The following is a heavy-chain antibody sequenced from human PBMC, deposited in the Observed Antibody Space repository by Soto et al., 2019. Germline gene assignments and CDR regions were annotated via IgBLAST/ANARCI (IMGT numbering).Heavy chain of an antibody. V-gene: IGHV3-23*01. Sequence: GGSLRLSCAASGFTFSSYAMSWVRQAPGKGLEWVSAISGSGGSTYYADSVQGRFTISGDNSKNTLYLQMNSLGAEDTAVYYCAKDPVGQQPGFYWGQGTLVTVSS. J-gene: IGHJ4*02. CDR2: ISGSGGST. CDR1: GFTFSSYA. D-gene: IGHD6-13*01. CDR3: AKDPVGQQPGFY.